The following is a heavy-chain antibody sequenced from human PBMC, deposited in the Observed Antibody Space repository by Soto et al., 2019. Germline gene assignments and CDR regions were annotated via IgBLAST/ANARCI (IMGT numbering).Heavy chain of an antibody. V-gene: IGHV3-64*01. CDR2: ISSNGGST. Sequence: EVQLVESGGGLVQPGGSLRLSCAASGFTFSSYAMHWVRQAPGKGLEYVSAISSNGGSTYYANSVKGRFTICRDNSKNTLYLQMGSLRAEDMAVYYCARGPGYYFDSWGQGTLVTVSS. CDR3: ARGPGYYFDS. CDR1: GFTFSSYA. J-gene: IGHJ4*02.